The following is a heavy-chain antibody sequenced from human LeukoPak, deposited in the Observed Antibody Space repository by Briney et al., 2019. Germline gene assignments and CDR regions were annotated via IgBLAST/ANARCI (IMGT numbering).Heavy chain of an antibody. J-gene: IGHJ4*02. CDR2: IGTIGTM. CDR1: GFTFRNFE. CDR3: ARDHCSGGSCYFDY. V-gene: IGHV3-48*03. D-gene: IGHD2-15*01. Sequence: GGSLRLSCAASGFTFRNFEFNWVRHRPGKGLEWISYIGTIGTMYYADSVKGRFTISRDNAKNSLYLQMNSLRAEDTAVYYCARDHCSGGSCYFDYWGQGTLVTVSS.